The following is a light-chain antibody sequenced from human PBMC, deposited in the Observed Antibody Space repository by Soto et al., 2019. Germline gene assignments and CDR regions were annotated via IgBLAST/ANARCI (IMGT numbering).Light chain of an antibody. CDR3: HQYNNWPPWT. V-gene: IGKV3-15*01. Sequence: IVMTQSPATLSVSPGERATLSCRASQSISSNLAWYQQKPGQPPRLLIYGASSRATGIPTRFSGSGSGTEFTFTISSLQSEDFAVYYCHQYNNWPPWTFGQGTKVEI. CDR1: QSISSN. CDR2: GAS. J-gene: IGKJ1*01.